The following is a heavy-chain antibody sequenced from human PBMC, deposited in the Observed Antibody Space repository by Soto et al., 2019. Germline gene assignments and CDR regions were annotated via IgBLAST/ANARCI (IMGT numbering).Heavy chain of an antibody. Sequence: PRGSLRLSCAASGFTFSSYEMNWVRQAPGKGLEWVSYISSSGSTIYYADSVKGRFTISRDNAKNSLYLQMNSLRAEDTAVYYCASAITAQYYFDYWGKGPLVTDSS. CDR1: GFTFSSYE. V-gene: IGHV3-48*03. J-gene: IGHJ4*02. D-gene: IGHD1-20*01. CDR3: ASAITAQYYFDY. CDR2: ISSSGSTI.